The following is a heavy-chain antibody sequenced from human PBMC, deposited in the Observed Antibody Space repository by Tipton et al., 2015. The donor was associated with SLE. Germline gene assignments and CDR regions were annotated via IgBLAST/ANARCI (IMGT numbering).Heavy chain of an antibody. CDR1: GGSISSGDYY. V-gene: IGHV4-30-4*01. CDR2: IYYSGST. Sequence: TLSLTCTVSGGSISSGDYYWSWIRQPPGKGLEWIGYIYYSGSTYYNPSLKSRVTISVDTSKNQFSLKLSSVTAADTAVYYWARGVAAAGIGFDYWSQGTLVTVSS. J-gene: IGHJ4*02. D-gene: IGHD6-13*01. CDR3: ARGVAAAGIGFDY.